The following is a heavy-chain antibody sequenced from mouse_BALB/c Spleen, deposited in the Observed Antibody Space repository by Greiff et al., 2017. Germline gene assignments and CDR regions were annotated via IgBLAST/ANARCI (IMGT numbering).Heavy chain of an antibody. CDR2: INPYNGDT. D-gene: IGHD1-1*01. CDR1: GYSFTGYF. CDR3: ARRRYYGSSYGYFDY. V-gene: IGHV1-20*02. J-gene: IGHJ2*01. Sequence: EVQLQQSGPELVKPGASVKISCKASGYSFTGYFMNWVMQSHGKSLEWIGRINPYNGDTFYNQKFKGKATLTVDKSSSTAHMELRSLASEDSAVYYCARRRYYGSSYGYFDYWGQGTTLTVSS.